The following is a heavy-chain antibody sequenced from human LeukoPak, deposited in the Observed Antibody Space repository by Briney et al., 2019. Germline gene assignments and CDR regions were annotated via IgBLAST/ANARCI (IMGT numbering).Heavy chain of an antibody. V-gene: IGHV3-21*01. CDR2: ISRTSTYI. J-gene: IGHJ4*02. Sequence: NPGGSLRLSCAASGFTFSRYTMNWVRQAPGKGLEWVSSISRTSTYIYYADSVKGRSTISRDNAKNSLYLQMNSLRAEDTALYYCARGPPHLSDYWGQGTLVTVSS. D-gene: IGHD1-14*01. CDR3: ARGPPHLSDY. CDR1: GFTFSRYT.